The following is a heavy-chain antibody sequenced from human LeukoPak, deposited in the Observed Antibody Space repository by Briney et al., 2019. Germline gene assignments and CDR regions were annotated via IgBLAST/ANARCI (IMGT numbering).Heavy chain of an antibody. V-gene: IGHV1-2*06. D-gene: IGHD3-3*01. CDR1: GYTFTGYY. Sequence: PGASVKVSCKASGYTFTGYYMHWVRQAPGQGLEWMGRINPNSGGTNYAQKFQGRVTMTRDTSISTAYMELSRLRSDDTAVYYCARVRFLEWLLPVYGMDVWGQGTTVTVSS. J-gene: IGHJ6*02. CDR3: ARVRFLEWLLPVYGMDV. CDR2: INPNSGGT.